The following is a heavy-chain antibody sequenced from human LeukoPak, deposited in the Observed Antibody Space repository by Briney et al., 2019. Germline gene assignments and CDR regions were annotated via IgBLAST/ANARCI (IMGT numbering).Heavy chain of an antibody. J-gene: IGHJ5*02. CDR1: GYTFTGYY. D-gene: IGHD3-3*01. CDR3: ARDKYYDFWSGYSPRWFDP. CDR2: INPNSGGT. Sequence: ASVKVSCKASGYTFTGYYMHWVRQAPGQGLEWMGWINPNSGGTNYAQKFQGRVTMTRDTSISTAYMELSRLRSDDTAVYYCARDKYYDFWSGYSPRWFDPWGQGTPVTVSS. V-gene: IGHV1-2*02.